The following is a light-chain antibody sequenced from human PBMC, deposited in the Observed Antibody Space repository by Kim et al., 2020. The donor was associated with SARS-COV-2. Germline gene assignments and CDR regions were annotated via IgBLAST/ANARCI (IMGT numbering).Light chain of an antibody. J-gene: IGLJ2*01. CDR3: QSADSSGTVV. Sequence: VSPGQTARINCSGDALPKQYAYWYQQKPGQAPVLVIYKDSERPSGIPERFSGSSSGTTVTLTISGVQAEDEADYYCQSADSSGTVVFGGGTQLTVL. V-gene: IGLV3-25*03. CDR2: KDS. CDR1: ALPKQY.